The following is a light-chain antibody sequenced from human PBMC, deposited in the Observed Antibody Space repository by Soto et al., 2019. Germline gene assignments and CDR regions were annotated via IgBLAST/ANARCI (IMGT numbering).Light chain of an antibody. J-gene: IGKJ3*01. CDR3: QQRSNWPFT. CDR1: QRVSPN. CDR2: GAS. V-gene: IGKV3-15*01. Sequence: IRRTQYTATLSVSPGEGSTLSCIASQRVSPNVAWYQQRPGQAPRLLIYGASTRATGIPGRFSGSGSGTEFTLTISSLEPEDFAVYYCQQRSNWPFTFGPGTKVDIK.